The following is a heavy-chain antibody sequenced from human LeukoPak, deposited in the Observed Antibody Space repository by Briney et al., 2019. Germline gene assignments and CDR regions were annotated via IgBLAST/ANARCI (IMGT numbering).Heavy chain of an antibody. CDR1: GFTFSSYG. CDR2: IKQEGSEK. V-gene: IGHV3-7*01. J-gene: IGHJ3*02. D-gene: IGHD3-22*01. CDR3: ARRAEHPYYYDSPPGDDAFDI. Sequence: PGGSLRLSCAASGFTFSSYGMHWVRQAPGKGLEWVANIKQEGSEKYYVDSVKGRFTISRDNAKNSLYLQMNSLRAEDTAVYYCARRAEHPYYYDSPPGDDAFDIWGQGTMVTVSS.